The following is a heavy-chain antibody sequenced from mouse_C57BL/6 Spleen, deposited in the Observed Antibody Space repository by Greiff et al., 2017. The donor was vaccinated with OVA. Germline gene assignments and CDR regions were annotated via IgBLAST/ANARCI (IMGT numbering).Heavy chain of an antibody. CDR3: ARPDYYGSTPYYFDY. CDR1: GYTFTDYY. J-gene: IGHJ2*01. D-gene: IGHD1-1*01. CDR2: IYPGSGNT. Sequence: VQLQQSGAELVRPGASVKLSCKASGYTFTDYYINWVKQRPGQGLEWIARIYPGSGNTYYNEKFKGKATLTAEKSSSTAYMQLSSLTSEDSAVYFCARPDYYGSTPYYFDYWGQGTTLTVSS. V-gene: IGHV1-76*01.